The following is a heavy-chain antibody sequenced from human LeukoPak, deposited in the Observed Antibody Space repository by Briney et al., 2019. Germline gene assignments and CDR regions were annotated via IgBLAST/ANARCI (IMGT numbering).Heavy chain of an antibody. CDR2: IRSKAYGGTT. CDR1: GFTFGDYA. CDR3: RWSFEGAVWFDY. V-gene: IGHV3-49*04. J-gene: IGHJ4*02. D-gene: IGHD3-16*01. Sequence: GGSPRLSCTASGFTFGDYAMSWVRQAPGKGLEWVGFIRSKAYGGTTEYAASVKGRFTISRDDSKSIAYLQMNSLKTEDTAVYYCRWSFEGAVWFDYWGQGTLVTVSS.